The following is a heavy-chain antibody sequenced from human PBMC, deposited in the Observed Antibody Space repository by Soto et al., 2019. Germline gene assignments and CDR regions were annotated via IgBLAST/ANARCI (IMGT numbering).Heavy chain of an antibody. D-gene: IGHD6-13*01. V-gene: IGHV4-39*07. CDR2: IYYSGST. Sequence: SETLSLTCTVSGGSISSSSYYWGWIRQPPGKGLEWIGSIYYSGSTYYNPSLKSRVTISVDTSKNQFSLKLSSVTAADTAVYYCARTNLEQLVHWFDPWGQGTLVTVSS. J-gene: IGHJ5*02. CDR3: ARTNLEQLVHWFDP. CDR1: GGSISSSSYY.